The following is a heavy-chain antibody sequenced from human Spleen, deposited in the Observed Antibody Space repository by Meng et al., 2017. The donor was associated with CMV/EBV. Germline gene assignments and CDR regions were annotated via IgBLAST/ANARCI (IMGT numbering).Heavy chain of an antibody. D-gene: IGHD1-26*01. CDR3: ARGGGGGTFDY. CDR2: ISSTGTTI. V-gene: IGHV3-48*03. CDR1: GFTFSIYE. J-gene: IGHJ4*02. Sequence: GESLKISCAASGFTFSIYEMNWVRQAPGKGLEWVSYISSTGTTIYYPDSVKGRLTISRDNAKNSLYLQMNSLRADDTAVYYCARGGGGGTFDYWGQGTLVTVSS.